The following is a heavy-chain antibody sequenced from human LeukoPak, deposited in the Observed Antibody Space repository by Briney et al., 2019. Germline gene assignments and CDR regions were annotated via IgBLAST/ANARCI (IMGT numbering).Heavy chain of an antibody. D-gene: IGHD5-12*01. CDR3: VRDRDSGYDSLYYYYYMDV. CDR1: GFTFNRYW. V-gene: IGHV3-7*01. CDR2: IKQDGSEE. J-gene: IGHJ6*03. Sequence: GGSLRLSCVASGFTFNRYWMSWIRQAPGKGLEWVANIKQDGSEENYVDSVRGRFTISRDNAKNSLYLQVNSLRAEDSALYYCVRDRDSGYDSLYYYYYMDVWGRGTTVTVSS.